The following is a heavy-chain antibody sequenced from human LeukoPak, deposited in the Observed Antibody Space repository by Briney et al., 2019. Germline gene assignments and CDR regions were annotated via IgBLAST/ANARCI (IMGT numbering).Heavy chain of an antibody. J-gene: IGHJ3*01. CDR3: ARDFLHLGG. Sequence: PGGSLRLSCAASGFTFSSYWMHWVRHAPGKGLVWVSRIKTDGSNTNYADSVKGRFTISRDNAKNTLYLQMSSLRADDTAVYYCARDFLHLGGGGQGTMVTVSS. CDR2: IKTDGSNT. V-gene: IGHV3-74*01. CDR1: GFTFSSYW. D-gene: IGHD3-16*01.